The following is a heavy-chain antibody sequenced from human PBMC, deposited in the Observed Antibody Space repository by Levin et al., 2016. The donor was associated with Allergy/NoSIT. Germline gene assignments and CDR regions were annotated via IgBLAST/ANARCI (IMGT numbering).Heavy chain of an antibody. D-gene: IGHD3-10*01. CDR2: IYHSGST. CDR1: GGSISSSNW. CDR3: ARVGRTPTFYNWFDP. V-gene: IGHV4-4*02. Sequence: SETLSLTCAVSGGSISSSNWWSWVRQPPGKGLEWIGEIYHSGSTNYNPSLKSRVTISVDKSKNQFSLKLSSVTAADTAVYYCARVGRTPTFYNWFDPWGQGTLVTVSS. J-gene: IGHJ5*02.